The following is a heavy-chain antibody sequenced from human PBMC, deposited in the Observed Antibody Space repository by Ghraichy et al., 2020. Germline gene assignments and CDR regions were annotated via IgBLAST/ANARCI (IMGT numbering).Heavy chain of an antibody. D-gene: IGHD6-19*01. J-gene: IGHJ2*01. V-gene: IGHV1-8*01. Sequence: ASVKVSCKASGYTFTSYDNNWVRQATGQGLEWMGWMKPNSGNTGYAQKFQGRVTMTRNTSISTAYMELSSLRSEDTAVYYCARVGIAVAGHYWYFDLWGRGTLVTVSS. CDR2: MKPNSGNT. CDR3: ARVGIAVAGHYWYFDL. CDR1: GYTFTSYD.